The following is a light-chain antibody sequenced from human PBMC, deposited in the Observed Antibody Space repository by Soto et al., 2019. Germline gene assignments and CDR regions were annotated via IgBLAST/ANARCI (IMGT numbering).Light chain of an antibody. V-gene: IGLV1-44*01. CDR3: AAWDNSLSAWL. CDR1: SSNVGTNP. Sequence: QSVLTQPPSASGTPGQRVVISCSGGSSNVGTNPVSWYQQLPGTAPTLLIYSNYQRPSGVPDRFSGSRSGTSASLAISGLQSDDEAAYYCAAWDNSLSAWLFGGGTKLTVL. J-gene: IGLJ3*02. CDR2: SNY.